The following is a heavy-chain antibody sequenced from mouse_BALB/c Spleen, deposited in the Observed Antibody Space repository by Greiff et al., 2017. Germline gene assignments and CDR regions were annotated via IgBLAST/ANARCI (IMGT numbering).Heavy chain of an antibody. J-gene: IGHJ4*01. CDR2: SRNKANDYTT. Sequence: EVMLVESGGGLVQPGGSLRLSCATSGFTFSDFYMEWVRQPPGKRLEWIAASRNKANDYTTEYSASVKGRFIVSRDTSQSILYLQMNALRAEDTAIYYCARKFITTGVGAMDYWGQGTSVTVSS. CDR3: ARKFITTGVGAMDY. CDR1: GFTFSDFY. V-gene: IGHV7-1*02. D-gene: IGHD1-1*01.